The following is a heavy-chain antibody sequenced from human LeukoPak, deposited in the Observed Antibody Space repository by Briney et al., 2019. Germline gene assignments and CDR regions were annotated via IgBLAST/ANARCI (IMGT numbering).Heavy chain of an antibody. V-gene: IGHV4-4*07. CDR3: ARHALTIYSSSWYFDY. CDR1: GGSISSYY. Sequence: SETLSLTCTVSGGSISSYYWSWIRQPAGKGLEWIGRINTSGSSNYNPSLKSRVTISVDTSKNQFSLKLSSVTAADTAVYYCARHALTIYSSSWYFDYWGQGTLVTVSS. CDR2: INTSGSS. J-gene: IGHJ4*02. D-gene: IGHD6-13*01.